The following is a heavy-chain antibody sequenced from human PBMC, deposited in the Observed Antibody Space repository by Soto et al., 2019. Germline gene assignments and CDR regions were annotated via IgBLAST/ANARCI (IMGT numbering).Heavy chain of an antibody. D-gene: IGHD3-3*01. CDR3: ARGNYMITIFGVVSPFDY. CDR2: INHSGST. J-gene: IGHJ4*02. CDR1: GGSFSGYY. V-gene: IGHV4-34*01. Sequence: SETLSLTCAVYGGSFSGYYWSWIRQPPGKGLEWIGEINHSGSTNYNPSLKSRVTISVDTSKNQFSLKLSSVTAADTAVYYCARGNYMITIFGVVSPFDYWGQGNLVTFSS.